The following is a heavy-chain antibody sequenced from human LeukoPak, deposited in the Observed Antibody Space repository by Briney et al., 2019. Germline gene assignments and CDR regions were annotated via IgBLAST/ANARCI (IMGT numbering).Heavy chain of an antibody. CDR3: ARVGYCSGGSCWGRIDY. Sequence: GGSLRLSCAASGFTFSKYWMNWVRQAPGKGLEWVSSISSSSSYIYYADSVKGRFTISRDNAKNSLYLQMNSLRAEDTAVYYCARVGYCSGGSCWGRIDYWGQGTLVTVSS. V-gene: IGHV3-21*01. CDR2: ISSSSSYI. CDR1: GFTFSKYW. D-gene: IGHD2-15*01. J-gene: IGHJ4*02.